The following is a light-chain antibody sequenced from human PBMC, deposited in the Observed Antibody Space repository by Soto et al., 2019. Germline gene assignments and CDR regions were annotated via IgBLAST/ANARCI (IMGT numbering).Light chain of an antibody. Sequence: EVVMTQSPATLSVSPGERVTLSCRASQPVSRNFDWYRQKPGQAPTLVIYGATTRATGIPARFSGSGSGTAVTLTISSLLSEDFAVYYGQQYNNWPYTFGQGTKLEIK. CDR1: QPVSRN. V-gene: IGKV3-15*01. CDR2: GAT. CDR3: QQYNNWPYT. J-gene: IGKJ2*01.